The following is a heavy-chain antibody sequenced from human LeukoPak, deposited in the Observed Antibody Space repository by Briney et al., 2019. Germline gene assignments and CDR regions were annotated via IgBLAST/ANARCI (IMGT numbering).Heavy chain of an antibody. D-gene: IGHD3-22*01. CDR1: GGSISSGGYY. J-gene: IGHJ3*02. Sequence: PSQTLSLTCTVSGGSISSGGYYWSWIRQHPGMGLEWIGYIYYSGSTYYNPSLKSRVTISVDTSKNQFSLKLSSVTAADTAVYYCATPPYSSESGGYSPFDAFETWGQGTMVIVSS. CDR2: IYYSGST. CDR3: ATPPYSSESGGYSPFDAFET. V-gene: IGHV4-31*03.